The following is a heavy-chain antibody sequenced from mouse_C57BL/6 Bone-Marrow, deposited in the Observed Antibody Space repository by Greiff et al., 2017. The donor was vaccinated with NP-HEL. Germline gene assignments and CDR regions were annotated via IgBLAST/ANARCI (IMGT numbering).Heavy chain of an antibody. CDR1: GFTFSDFY. Sequence: EVKLVESGGGLVQSGRSLRLSCATSGFTFSDFYMEWVRQAPGKGLEWIAASRNKANDYTTEYSASVKGRFIVSRDTSQSILYLQMNALRAEDTAIYYCARDAFDVWGTGTTVTVSS. CDR2: SRNKANDYTT. J-gene: IGHJ1*03. V-gene: IGHV7-1*01. CDR3: ARDAFDV.